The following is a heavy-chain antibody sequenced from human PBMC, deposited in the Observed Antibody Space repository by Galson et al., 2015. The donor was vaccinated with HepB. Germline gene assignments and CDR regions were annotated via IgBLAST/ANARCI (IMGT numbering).Heavy chain of an antibody. CDR2: ISSSSSTI. CDR1: GFTFSSYS. D-gene: IGHD3-22*01. Sequence: SLRLSCAASGFTFSSYSMNWVRQAPGKGLEWVSYISSSSSTIYYADSVKGRFTISRDNAKNSLYLQMNSLRDEDTAVYYCARDPPEIGPYYYDSSGYYGQRGMDVWGQGTTVTVSS. CDR3: ARDPPEIGPYYYDSSGYYGQRGMDV. V-gene: IGHV3-48*02. J-gene: IGHJ6*02.